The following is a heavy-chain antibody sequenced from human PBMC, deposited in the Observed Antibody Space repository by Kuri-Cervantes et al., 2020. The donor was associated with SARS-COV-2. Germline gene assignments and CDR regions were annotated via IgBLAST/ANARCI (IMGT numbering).Heavy chain of an antibody. CDR2: VRGKANNYAT. CDR3: TTLIDY. Sequence: GGSLRLSCAASGFTFSSYWMHWVRQASGKGLEWVGRVRGKANNYATAYAASVKGRFTISRDDSKNMAYLQMNSLKTEDTAVYYCTTLIDYWGQGALVTVSS. CDR1: GFTFSSYW. J-gene: IGHJ4*02. V-gene: IGHV3-73*01.